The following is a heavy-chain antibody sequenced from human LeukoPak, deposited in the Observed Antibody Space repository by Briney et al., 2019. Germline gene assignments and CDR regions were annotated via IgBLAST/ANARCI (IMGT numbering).Heavy chain of an antibody. Sequence: ASLRLSCEASGFTFSSYCMSWVRQAPGQGLEWVGCINPYNGDTNYAQKLQGRVTMTRDASTSTAYMELRSLRSDDTAVYYCARDQQWLHYWGQGTLVTVSS. V-gene: IGHV1-18*04. J-gene: IGHJ4*02. D-gene: IGHD6-19*01. CDR3: ARDQQWLHY. CDR1: GFTFSSYC. CDR2: INPYNGDT.